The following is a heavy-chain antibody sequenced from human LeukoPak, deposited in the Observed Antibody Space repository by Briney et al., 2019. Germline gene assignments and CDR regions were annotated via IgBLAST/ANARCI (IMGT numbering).Heavy chain of an antibody. CDR3: AKFYDILTAYFDY. D-gene: IGHD3-9*01. V-gene: IGHV3-23*01. CDR2: ISGGGGST. CDR1: GFTFSSYA. Sequence: GGSLRLSCAASGFTFSSYAMTWVRQSPGKGLEWVSAISGGGGSTYYAYYTDSVKGRFTISRDNSKNTLYLQMNSLRAEDTAVYYCAKFYDILTAYFDYWGQGTLVTVSS. J-gene: IGHJ4*02.